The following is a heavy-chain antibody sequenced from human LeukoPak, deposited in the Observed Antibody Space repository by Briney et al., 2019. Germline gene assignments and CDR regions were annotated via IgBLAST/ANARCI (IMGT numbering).Heavy chain of an antibody. D-gene: IGHD2-2*01. CDR1: GFTFSRYW. CDR3: AREWGIVVVPAPTDV. Sequence: PGGSLRLSCAASGFTFSRYWMHWVRQPPEKGLVWVSRINPDGSSTNYADSVKGRFTISRDNAKNTLYLQMNSLRAEDTAVYYCAREWGIVVVPAPTDVWGKGTTVTVSS. CDR2: INPDGSST. V-gene: IGHV3-74*01. J-gene: IGHJ6*04.